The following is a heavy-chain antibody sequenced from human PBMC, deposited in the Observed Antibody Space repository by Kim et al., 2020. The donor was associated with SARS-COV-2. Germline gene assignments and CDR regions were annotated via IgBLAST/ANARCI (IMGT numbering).Heavy chain of an antibody. CDR2: MNPNSGNT. CDR1: GYTFTSYD. CDR3: ARVDCSGGSCYSSYYYYGMDV. Sequence: ASVKVSCKASGYTFTSYDINWVRQATGQGLEWMGWMNPNSGNTGYAQKFQGRVTMTRNTSISTAYMELSSLRSEDTAGYYCARVDCSGGSCYSSYYYYGMDVWGQGTTVTVSS. D-gene: IGHD2-15*01. J-gene: IGHJ6*02. V-gene: IGHV1-8*01.